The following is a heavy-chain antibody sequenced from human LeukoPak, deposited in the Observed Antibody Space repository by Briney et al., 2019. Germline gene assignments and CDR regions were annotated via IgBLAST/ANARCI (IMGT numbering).Heavy chain of an antibody. V-gene: IGHV1-2*02. Sequence: ASVKVSCKASGYTFTGYYMHWVRQAPGQGLEWMGWINPNSGGTNYAQKFQGRVTMTRDTSISTAYMELSRLRSDDTAVYYCARPRRITIFGVAISDAFDIWGQGTMVTVSS. CDR1: GYTFTGYY. J-gene: IGHJ3*02. CDR2: INPNSGGT. D-gene: IGHD3-3*01. CDR3: ARPRRITIFGVAISDAFDI.